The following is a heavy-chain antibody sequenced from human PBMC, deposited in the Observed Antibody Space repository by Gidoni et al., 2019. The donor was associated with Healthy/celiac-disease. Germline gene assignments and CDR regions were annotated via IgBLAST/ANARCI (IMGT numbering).Heavy chain of an antibody. V-gene: IGHV3-21*01. CDR2: ISRSSSYI. CDR3: ARDWSSYGYGGY. Sequence: EVQLVESGGGLVKPGGSLRRSCAASGFTFSSYSMNWVRQAPGKGLEWVSSISRSSSYIYYADSVKCRFTISRDNAKNSLYLQMNSLRAEDTAVYYCARDWSSYGYGGYWGQGTLVTVSS. J-gene: IGHJ4*02. CDR1: GFTFSSYS. D-gene: IGHD5-18*01.